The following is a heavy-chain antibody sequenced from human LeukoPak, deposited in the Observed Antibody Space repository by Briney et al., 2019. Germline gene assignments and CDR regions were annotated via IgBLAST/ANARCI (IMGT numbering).Heavy chain of an antibody. V-gene: IGHV4-59*01. D-gene: IGHD6-19*01. CDR2: IYYCGST. J-gene: IGHJ4*02. CDR1: GGSISSYY. Sequence: PSETLSLTCTVSGGSISSYYWSWIRQPPGKGLEWIGYIYYCGSTNYNPSLKSRVTISVDTSKNQFSLKLSSVTAADTAVYYCARGYSSGWFFDYWGQGTLVTVSS. CDR3: ARGYSSGWFFDY.